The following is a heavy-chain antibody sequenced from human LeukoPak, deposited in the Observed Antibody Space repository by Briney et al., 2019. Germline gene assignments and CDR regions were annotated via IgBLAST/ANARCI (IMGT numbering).Heavy chain of an antibody. Sequence: PSETLSLTCTVSGGSISSYYWSWIRQPPGKGLEWIGEINQSGSTNYNPSLKSRVTISVDTSKNEFSLKVNSVSAADTAVYYCARAHYDFWSGYSPAGYWGQGTLVTVSS. D-gene: IGHD3-3*01. CDR3: ARAHYDFWSGYSPAGY. J-gene: IGHJ4*02. CDR2: INQSGST. V-gene: IGHV4-34*01. CDR1: GGSISSYY.